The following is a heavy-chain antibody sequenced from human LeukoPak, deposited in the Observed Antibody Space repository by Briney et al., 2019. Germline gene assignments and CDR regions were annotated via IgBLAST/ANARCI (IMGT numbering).Heavy chain of an antibody. V-gene: IGHV3-23*01. CDR2: ISGSGGST. Sequence: HPGGSLRLSCAASGFTFSSYAMSWVRQAPGKGLEWVSAISGSGGSTYYADSVKGRFTISRDNSKNTLYLQMNSLRAEDTAVYYCATGVRQTPFPPCFDYWGQGTLVTVSS. CDR3: ATGVRQTPFPPCFDY. D-gene: IGHD3-10*01. CDR1: GFTFSSYA. J-gene: IGHJ4*02.